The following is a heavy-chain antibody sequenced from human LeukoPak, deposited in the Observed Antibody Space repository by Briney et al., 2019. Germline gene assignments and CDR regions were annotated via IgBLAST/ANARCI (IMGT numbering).Heavy chain of an antibody. V-gene: IGHV4-59*01. CDR2: IYYSGTT. J-gene: IGHJ4*02. CDR3: AKGRASHEY. D-gene: IGHD3-16*01. CDR1: GAFISSYY. Sequence: SETLSLTCTVSGAFISSYYWSWIRQPPGKGLEWIGSIYYSGTTNYNPSLKSRVTISIDTSKNQFSLELTSVTAADTAVFYCAKGRASHEYWGQGILVTVSS.